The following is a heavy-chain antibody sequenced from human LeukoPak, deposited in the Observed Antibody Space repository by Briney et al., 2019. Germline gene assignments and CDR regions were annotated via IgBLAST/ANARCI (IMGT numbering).Heavy chain of an antibody. D-gene: IGHD5-18*01. Sequence: GGSLRLSCAASGFTFSSYAMHWVRQAPGKGLEWVAVISYDGSNKYYADSVKGRFTISRDNSKNTLYLQMNGLRAEDTAVYYCARPTAMVTAYFDYWGQGTLVTVSS. V-gene: IGHV3-30-3*01. CDR3: ARPTAMVTAYFDY. J-gene: IGHJ4*02. CDR2: ISYDGSNK. CDR1: GFTFSSYA.